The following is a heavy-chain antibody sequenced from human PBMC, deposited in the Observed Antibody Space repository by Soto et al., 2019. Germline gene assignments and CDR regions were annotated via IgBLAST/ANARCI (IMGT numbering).Heavy chain of an antibody. Sequence: EVPLVESGGGSVQPGGSPRLSCVASGITFRGYWMHWVRQVPGKGLVWVARVDSDGSGTSYADSVKGRFTISRDNAKNTLYLQMNSLRVEDTAVYYCATVFEHWGQGIPVTVSS. CDR2: VDSDGSGT. CDR3: ATVFEH. CDR1: GITFRGYW. J-gene: IGHJ4*02. V-gene: IGHV3-74*01.